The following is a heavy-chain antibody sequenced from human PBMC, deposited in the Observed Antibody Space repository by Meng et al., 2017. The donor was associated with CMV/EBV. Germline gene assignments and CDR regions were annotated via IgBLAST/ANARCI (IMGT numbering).Heavy chain of an antibody. D-gene: IGHD3-22*01. V-gene: IGHV3-21*01. CDR3: ARDVHYYDSSGYYIDY. CDR1: GFTFSSYS. CDR2: ISSSSSYI. Sequence: GESLKISCAASGFTFSSYSMNWVRQAPGKGLEWVSSISSSSSYIYYADSVKGRFTISRDNAKNSLYLQMNSLRAEDTAVYYCARDVHYYDSSGYYIDYWGQGTLVTVSS. J-gene: IGHJ4*02.